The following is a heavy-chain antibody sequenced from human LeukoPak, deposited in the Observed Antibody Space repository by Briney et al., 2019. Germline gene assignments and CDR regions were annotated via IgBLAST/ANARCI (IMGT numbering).Heavy chain of an antibody. CDR2: ISWDGGST. D-gene: IGHD3-22*01. CDR1: GFTFDDYA. J-gene: IGHJ4*02. Sequence: GGSLRLSRAASGFTFDDYAMHWVRQAPGKGLEWVSLISWDGGSTYYADSVKGRFTISRDNSKDSLYLQMNSLRAEDTAVYYCAKVPYWDYYDSSGYYPFDYWGQGTLVTVSS. CDR3: AKVPYWDYYDSSGYYPFDY. V-gene: IGHV3-43D*03.